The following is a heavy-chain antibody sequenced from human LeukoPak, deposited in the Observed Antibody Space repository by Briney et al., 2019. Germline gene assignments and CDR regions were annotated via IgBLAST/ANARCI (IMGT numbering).Heavy chain of an antibody. CDR3: AKDQRGYYYDSSEGY. V-gene: IGHV3-23*01. D-gene: IGHD3-22*01. CDR2: LSGSGGST. J-gene: IGHJ4*02. Sequence: GGPLRLSCAASGFTFSSYAMSWVRQAPGKGLEWVSALSGSGGSTYYVDSVKGRFTISRDNSKNTLYLKMNSLRAENTAVYYCAKDQRGYYYDSSEGYWGQGTLVTVSS. CDR1: GFTFSSYA.